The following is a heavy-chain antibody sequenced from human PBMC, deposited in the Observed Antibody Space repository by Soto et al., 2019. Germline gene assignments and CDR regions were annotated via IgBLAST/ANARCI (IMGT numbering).Heavy chain of an antibody. CDR3: AKGRKVVVVAASFYDS. J-gene: IGHJ4*02. D-gene: IGHD2-15*01. CDR1: GFTFSSYG. CDR2: ISYDGSNK. Sequence: QVQLVESGGGVVQPGRSLRLSCAASGFTFSSYGMHWVRQAPGKGLEWVAVISYDGSNKYYADSVKGRFTISRDNSKNTLYLQMNGPRAEDTCVYCCAKGRKVVVVAASFYDSLGQGTLVTVSS. V-gene: IGHV3-30*18.